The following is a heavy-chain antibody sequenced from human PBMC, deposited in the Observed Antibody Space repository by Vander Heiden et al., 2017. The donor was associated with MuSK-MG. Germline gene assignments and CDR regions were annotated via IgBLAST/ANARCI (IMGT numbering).Heavy chain of an antibody. D-gene: IGHD3-16*01. CDR2: INDGNSNT. CDR1: GYTFTSYV. CDR3: ARLELRLGELDY. Sequence: QVLSAQSGAAVKKPGASVTFSCKPPGYTFTSYVKLWVRQAPGQGLEWMGWINDGNSNTKYSRKFQSRVTITKDTTASTAYMELSSLRSEDTAVYYCARLELRLGELDYWGQGTLVTVSS. V-gene: IGHV1-3*01. J-gene: IGHJ4*02.